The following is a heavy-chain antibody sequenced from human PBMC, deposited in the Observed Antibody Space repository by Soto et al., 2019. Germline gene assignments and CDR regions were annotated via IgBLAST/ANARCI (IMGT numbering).Heavy chain of an antibody. D-gene: IGHD2-2*01. CDR2: INSDGSST. CDR1: GFTFSNYW. CDR3: ARVETCNSISCYSVFES. Sequence: GGSLRLSCTTSGFTFSNYWMHWVRQPPGKGLVWVSRINSDGSSTTYADSVKGRFTISRDNAKNTLYLQMDSLGAEDTAVYYCARVETCNSISCYSVFESWGQGNLVTVS. J-gene: IGHJ4*02. V-gene: IGHV3-74*03.